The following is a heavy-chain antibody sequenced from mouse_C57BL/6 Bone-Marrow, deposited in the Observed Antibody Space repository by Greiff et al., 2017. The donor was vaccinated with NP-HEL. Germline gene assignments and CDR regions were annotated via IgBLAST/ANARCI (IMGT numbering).Heavy chain of an antibody. CDR1: GYTFTSYW. Sequence: QVQLKQSGAELVRPGSSVKLSCKASGYTFTSYWMHWVKQRPIQGLEWIGNIDPSDSETHYNQKFKDKATLTVDKSSSTAYMQLSSLTSEDSAVYYCALTGTVDYWGQGTTLTVSS. D-gene: IGHD4-1*01. CDR3: ALTGTVDY. V-gene: IGHV1-52*01. CDR2: IDPSDSET. J-gene: IGHJ2*01.